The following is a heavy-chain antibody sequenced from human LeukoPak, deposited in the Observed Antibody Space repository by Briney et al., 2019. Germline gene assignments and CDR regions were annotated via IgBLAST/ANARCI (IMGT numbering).Heavy chain of an antibody. CDR1: GYTFTSYA. J-gene: IGHJ6*02. CDR3: ARERVLLWFGELLRYGMDV. V-gene: IGHV7-4-1*02. D-gene: IGHD3-10*01. CDR2: INTNTGNP. Sequence: ASVKVSCKASGYTFTSYAMDWVRQAPGQGLEWMGWINTNTGNPTYAQGFTGRFVFSLDTSVSTAYLQISSLKAEDTAVYYCARERVLLWFGELLRYGMDVWGQGTTVTVSS.